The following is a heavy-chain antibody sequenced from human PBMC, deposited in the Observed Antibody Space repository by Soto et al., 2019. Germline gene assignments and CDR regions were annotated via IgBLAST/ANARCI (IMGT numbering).Heavy chain of an antibody. D-gene: IGHD3-10*01. CDR3: ARDPHGSCSHSLGASDI. Sequence: PWGSLRLSCAASGFTFSSYSMNWVRQAPGKGLEWVSSISSSISYIYCADSVKGRFTISRDNAKNSLYLQMNSLRAEDTAVYYCARDPHGSCSHSLGASDIWGQENMVIAS. V-gene: IGHV3-21*01. J-gene: IGHJ3*02. CDR2: ISSSISYI. CDR1: GFTFSSYS.